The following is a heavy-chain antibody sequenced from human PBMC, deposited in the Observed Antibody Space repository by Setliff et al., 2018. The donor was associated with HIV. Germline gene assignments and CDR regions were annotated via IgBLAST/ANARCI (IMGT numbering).Heavy chain of an antibody. CDR2: IYYDGRT. CDR3: ARGVPLLPPNF. J-gene: IGHJ4*02. CDR1: GGSIRTGAYY. D-gene: IGHD2-21*02. Sequence: PSETLSLTCTVSGGSIRTGAYYWGWIRQPPGKGLEWIGSIYYDGRTFFNPSLKSRVTISVDTSERQFSLRMTSTTAADTAVCYCARGVPLLPPNFWGQGTLVTVSS. V-gene: IGHV4-39*07.